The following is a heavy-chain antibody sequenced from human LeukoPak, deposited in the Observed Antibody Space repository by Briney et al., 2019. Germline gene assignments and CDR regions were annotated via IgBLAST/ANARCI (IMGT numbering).Heavy chain of an antibody. CDR1: GYTFTIYG. CDR3: ARVNTIAVAGTRYLDAFDI. Sequence: ASVTVSCKASGYTFTIYGISWVRQAPGQGLEWMGWISAYNGNTNYAQKLQGRVTMTTDTSTSTAYMELRSLRSDDTAVYYCARVNTIAVAGTRYLDAFDIWGQGTMVTVSS. CDR2: ISAYNGNT. V-gene: IGHV1-18*01. J-gene: IGHJ3*02. D-gene: IGHD6-19*01.